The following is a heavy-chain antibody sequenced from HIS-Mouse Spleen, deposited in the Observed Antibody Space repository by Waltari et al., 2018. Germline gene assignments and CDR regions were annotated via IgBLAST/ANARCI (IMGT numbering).Heavy chain of an antibody. CDR1: GGSISSYY. V-gene: IGHV4-59*01. CDR2: IYYSGST. Sequence: QVQLQESGPGLVKPSETLSLTCTVSGGSISSYYWSWIRQPPGKGLEWIGYIYYSGSTNYNPSLKSRVTISVDTSKNQFSLKLSSVTAADTAVYYCARYGSASWFDPWGQGTLVTVSS. CDR3: ARYGSASWFDP. D-gene: IGHD3-10*01. J-gene: IGHJ5*02.